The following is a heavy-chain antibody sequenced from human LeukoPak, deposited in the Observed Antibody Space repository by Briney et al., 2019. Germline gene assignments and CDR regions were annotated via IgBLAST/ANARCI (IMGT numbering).Heavy chain of an antibody. CDR3: ARGGGSRAYFYYSMDV. D-gene: IGHD2-15*01. V-gene: IGHV3-20*04. CDR2: IDWNGGST. CDR1: GFTFDDYG. J-gene: IGHJ6*03. Sequence: PGGSLRLSCAASGFTFDDYGMSWVRQGPGKGLEWGAGIDWNGGSTAYADSVKGRFTISRDNAKNSLYLQMNSLRAEDTAVFYCARGGGSRAYFYYSMDVWGKGTTVSVSS.